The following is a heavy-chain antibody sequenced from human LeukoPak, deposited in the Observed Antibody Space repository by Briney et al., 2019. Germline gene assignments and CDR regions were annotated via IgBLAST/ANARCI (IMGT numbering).Heavy chain of an antibody. J-gene: IGHJ4*02. CDR1: GGSISSYY. D-gene: IGHD3-22*01. V-gene: IGHV4-59*01. CDR3: ARASYYYDSSGYYQYYFNY. Sequence: SETLSLTCTVSGGSISSYYWSWIRQPPGKGLEWIGYIYYSGSTNYNPSLKSRVTISVDTSKNQFSLGLSSVTAADTAVYYCARASYYYDSSGYYQYYFNYWGQGTLVTVSS. CDR2: IYYSGST.